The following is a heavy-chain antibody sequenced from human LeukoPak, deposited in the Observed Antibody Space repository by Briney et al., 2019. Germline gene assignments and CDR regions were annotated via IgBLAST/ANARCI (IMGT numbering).Heavy chain of an antibody. D-gene: IGHD3-22*01. CDR1: GFRFSDYY. J-gene: IGHJ3*02. CDR3: ARDATMIVVTGNFDI. Sequence: GGSLRLSCAASGFRFSDYYMIWIRQAPGKGLEWVSYISSSGSTKYYADSVKGRFTISRDNARNSLFLQMNRLRAEDTAVYYCARDATMIVVTGNFDIWGRGTLLTVSS. V-gene: IGHV3-11*04. CDR2: ISSSGSTK.